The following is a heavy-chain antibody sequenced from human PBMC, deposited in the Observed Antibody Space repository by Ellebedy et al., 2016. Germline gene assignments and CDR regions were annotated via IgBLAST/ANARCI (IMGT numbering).Heavy chain of an antibody. J-gene: IGHJ4*02. Sequence: GESLKISXAASGFTFGNFWMAWVRQAPGKGLEWVAHMSQDGSEKFYVDSVKGRFTISRDNAKNSLFLQMNSLRVEDTAVYYCATDTGNFWSSDYWGRGTLVTVSS. CDR2: MSQDGSEK. D-gene: IGHD1-7*01. CDR3: ATDTGNFWSSDY. CDR1: GFTFGNFW. V-gene: IGHV3-7*04.